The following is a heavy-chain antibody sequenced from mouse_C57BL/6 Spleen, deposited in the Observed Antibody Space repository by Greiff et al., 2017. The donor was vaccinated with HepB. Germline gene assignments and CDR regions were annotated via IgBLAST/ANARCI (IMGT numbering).Heavy chain of an antibody. CDR2: INPGSGGT. D-gene: IGHD2-5*01. CDR1: GYAFTNYL. V-gene: IGHV1-54*01. Sequence: VMLVESGAELVRPGTSVKVSCKASGYAFTNYLIEWVKQRPGQGLEWIGVINPGSGGTNYNEKFKGKATLTADKSSSTAYMQLSSLTSEDSAVYFCARSGYSNPPYAMDYWGQGTSVTVSS. J-gene: IGHJ4*01. CDR3: ARSGYSNPPYAMDY.